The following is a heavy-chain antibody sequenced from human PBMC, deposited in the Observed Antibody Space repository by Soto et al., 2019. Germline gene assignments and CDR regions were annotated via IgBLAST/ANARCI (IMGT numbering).Heavy chain of an antibody. J-gene: IGHJ6*03. Sequence: SETLSLTCAVYGGSFSGYYWSWIRQPPGKGLEWIGEINHSGSTNYNPSLKSRVTISVDTSKNQFSLKLSSVTAADTAVYYCARDSSSLSDYYYYMDVWGKGTTVTVSS. CDR3: ARDSSSLSDYYYYMDV. V-gene: IGHV4-34*01. D-gene: IGHD6-6*01. CDR1: GGSFSGYY. CDR2: INHSGST.